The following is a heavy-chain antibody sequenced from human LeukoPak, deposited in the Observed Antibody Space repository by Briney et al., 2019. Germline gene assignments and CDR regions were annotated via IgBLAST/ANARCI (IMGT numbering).Heavy chain of an antibody. J-gene: IGHJ4*02. Sequence: GASVKVSCKASGYTFTSYGISWVRQAPGQGLEWMGWINAYNGNTNYAQKLQGRVTMTTDTSTSTAYMELRRLRSDDTAVYYCARYDYSNYPDYWGQGTLVTVSS. CDR2: INAYNGNT. CDR3: ARYDYSNYPDY. D-gene: IGHD4-11*01. V-gene: IGHV1-18*01. CDR1: GYTFTSYG.